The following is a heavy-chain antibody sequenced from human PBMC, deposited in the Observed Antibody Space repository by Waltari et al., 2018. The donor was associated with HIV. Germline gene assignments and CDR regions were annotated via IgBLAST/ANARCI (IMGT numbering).Heavy chain of an antibody. V-gene: IGHV3-30*04. CDR2: ISYDGSNK. D-gene: IGHD4-17*01. CDR3: ARDQRVTTVITHYYYYYGMDV. Sequence: QVQLVESGGGVVQPGRSLRLSCAASGFTFSSYAMHWVRQAPGKGLEWVAVISYDGSNKYYADSVKGRFTISRDNSKNTLYPQMNSLRAEDTAVYYCARDQRVTTVITHYYYYYGMDVWGQGTTVTVSS. J-gene: IGHJ6*02. CDR1: GFTFSSYA.